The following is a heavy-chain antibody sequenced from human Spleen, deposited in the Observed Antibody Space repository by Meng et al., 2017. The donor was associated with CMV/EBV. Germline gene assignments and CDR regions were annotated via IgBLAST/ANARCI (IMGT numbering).Heavy chain of an antibody. D-gene: IGHD3-22*01. Sequence: GGSLRLSCEASGFSFNTCDMHWVRQAPGKGLEWVAVIWYDGSNKYYADSVKGRFTISRDNSKNTLYLQMNSLRAEDTAVYYCAKDFYYYDSSGDAFDIWGQGTMVTVSS. CDR1: GFSFNTCD. J-gene: IGHJ3*02. CDR2: IWYDGSNK. V-gene: IGHV3-33*06. CDR3: AKDFYYYDSSGDAFDI.